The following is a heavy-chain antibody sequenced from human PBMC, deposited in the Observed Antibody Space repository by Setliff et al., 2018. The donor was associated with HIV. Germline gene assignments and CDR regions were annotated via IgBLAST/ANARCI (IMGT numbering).Heavy chain of an antibody. J-gene: IGHJ4*02. Sequence: PSETLSLTCTVSGGSISSGDYYWNWIRQPPGKGLEWIGYIYDSGSTYYNPSLKRRVTISVDTSKNQFSLKLSSVTAADTAVYYCARLVVITTNFDYWGQGTLVTASS. CDR3: ARLVVITTNFDY. V-gene: IGHV4-30-4*08. CDR2: IYDSGST. CDR1: GGSISSGDYY. D-gene: IGHD3-22*01.